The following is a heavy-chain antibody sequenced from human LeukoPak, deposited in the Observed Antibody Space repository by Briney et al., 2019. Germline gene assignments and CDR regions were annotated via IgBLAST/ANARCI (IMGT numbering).Heavy chain of an antibody. V-gene: IGHV4-34*01. D-gene: IGHD3-16*01. J-gene: IGHJ4*02. CDR3: ARGDRGNYFDY. CDR1: GGSFSGDY. CDR2: INHSGST. Sequence: SETLSLTCAVYGGSFSGDYWSWIRQPPGKGLEWIGEINHSGSTNYNPSLKSRVTISVDTSKNQFSLKLSSVTAADTAVYYCARGDRGNYFDYWGQGTLVTVSS.